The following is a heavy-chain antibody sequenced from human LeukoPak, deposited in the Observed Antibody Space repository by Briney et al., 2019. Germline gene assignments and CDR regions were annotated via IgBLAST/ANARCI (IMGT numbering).Heavy chain of an antibody. CDR2: IYSDYST. CDR1: GFTFSSYS. CDR3: ARATTVTSNFDC. D-gene: IGHD4-17*01. J-gene: IGHJ4*02. Sequence: GGSLRLSCAASGFTFSSYSMNWVRQAPGKGLEWVSIIYSDYSTYYADSVKGRFTISRDNSENTLYLQMNSLRAEDTAVYYCARATTVTSNFDCWGQGTLVTVSS. V-gene: IGHV3-66*01.